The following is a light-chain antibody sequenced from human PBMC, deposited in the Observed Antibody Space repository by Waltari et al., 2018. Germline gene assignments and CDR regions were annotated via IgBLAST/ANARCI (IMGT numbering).Light chain of an antibody. CDR1: SGHSTNV. Sequence: QLVLTQSPSAPASLGASVKLTCTLSSGHSTNVIAWLQKRPEKGPRNLMKVNSDGSHNKGDEIPDRFSGSSAGAERYLTISSLQSEDEADYYCQTGGHGTWVFGGGTKLTVL. J-gene: IGLJ3*02. CDR2: VNSDGSH. CDR3: QTGGHGTWV. V-gene: IGLV4-69*01.